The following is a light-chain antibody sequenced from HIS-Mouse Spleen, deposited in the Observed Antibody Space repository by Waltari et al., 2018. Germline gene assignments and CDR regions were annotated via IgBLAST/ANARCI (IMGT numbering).Light chain of an antibody. CDR2: EGS. V-gene: IGLV2-23*01. CDR3: CSYAGSSTVV. CDR1: SSDVGRYNL. J-gene: IGLJ2*01. Sequence: QSALTQPASVSGSPGQSITISCTGTSSDVGRYNLVSWYQQHPGKAPKLMNYEGSKRPSGFSNRLSGSKSGNTASLTISGLQAEDEADYYCCSYAGSSTVVFGGGTKLTVL.